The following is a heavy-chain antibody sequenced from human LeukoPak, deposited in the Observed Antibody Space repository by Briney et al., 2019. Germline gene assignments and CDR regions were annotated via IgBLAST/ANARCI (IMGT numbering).Heavy chain of an antibody. CDR2: ISYDGSNK. V-gene: IGHV3-30*14. J-gene: IGHJ4*02. CDR1: GFTFSSYA. CDR3: ARESESSGWYDY. D-gene: IGHD6-19*01. Sequence: PGGSLRLSCAASGFTFSSYAMHWVRQAPGKGLEWVAVISYDGSNKYYADSVKGRFTISRDNSKNSLYLQMNSLRSDDTALYYCARESESSGWYDYWGQGTLVTVPS.